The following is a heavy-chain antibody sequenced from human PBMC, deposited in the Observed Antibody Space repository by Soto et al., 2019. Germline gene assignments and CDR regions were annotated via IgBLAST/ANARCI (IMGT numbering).Heavy chain of an antibody. Sequence: ETLSLTCTVSGGSISSYYWSWIRQPPGKGLEWIGYIYYSGSTNYNPSLKSRVTISVDTSKNQFSLKLSSVTAADTAVYYCARAGYSGSDYFDYWGQGTLVTVSS. CDR1: GGSISSYY. V-gene: IGHV4-59*01. D-gene: IGHD3-10*01. J-gene: IGHJ4*02. CDR3: ARAGYSGSDYFDY. CDR2: IYYSGST.